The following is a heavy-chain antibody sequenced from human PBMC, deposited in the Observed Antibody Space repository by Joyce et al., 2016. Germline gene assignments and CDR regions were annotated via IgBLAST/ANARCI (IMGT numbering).Heavy chain of an antibody. CDR3: ARHRIAVAENHAFDI. Sequence: QVQLQESGPGLVKPSETLSLTCTVSGASISSYYWTWIRQPPGKGLEWIGTIFHTGNSNYNASLRGRVSMSVDTSKSQFSLEVNSMSAADTAVYYCARHRIAVAENHAFDIWGRGTVVSVSS. V-gene: IGHV4-59*08. CDR2: IFHTGNS. CDR1: GASISSYY. J-gene: IGHJ3*02. D-gene: IGHD6-19*01.